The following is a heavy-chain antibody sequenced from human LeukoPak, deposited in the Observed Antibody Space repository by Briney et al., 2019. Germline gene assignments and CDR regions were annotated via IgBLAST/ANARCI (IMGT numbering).Heavy chain of an antibody. D-gene: IGHD3-10*01. Sequence: SETLFLTCTVSGGSISSYYWSWIRQPPGKGLEWIGYIYYSGSTNYNPSLKSRVTISVDTSKNQFSLKLSSVTAADTAVYYCARDIKGGWYFDLWGRGTLVTVSS. V-gene: IGHV4-59*01. CDR1: GGSISSYY. CDR2: IYYSGST. CDR3: ARDIKGGWYFDL. J-gene: IGHJ2*01.